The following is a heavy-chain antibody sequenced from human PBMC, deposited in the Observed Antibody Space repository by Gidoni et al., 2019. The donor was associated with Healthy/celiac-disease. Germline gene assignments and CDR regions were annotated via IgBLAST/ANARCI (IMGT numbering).Heavy chain of an antibody. CDR3: ARVAVTAGDAFDI. CDR2: IYYSGST. V-gene: IGHV4-59*01. Sequence: QVQLQESGPGLVKPSETLSLTCTVSGGSISSYYWSWIRQPPGKGLEWIGYIYYSGSTNYNPSLKSRVTISVDTSKHQFSLKLSSVTAADTAVYYCARVAVTAGDAFDIWDQGTMVTVSS. D-gene: IGHD4-4*01. J-gene: IGHJ3*02. CDR1: GGSISSYY.